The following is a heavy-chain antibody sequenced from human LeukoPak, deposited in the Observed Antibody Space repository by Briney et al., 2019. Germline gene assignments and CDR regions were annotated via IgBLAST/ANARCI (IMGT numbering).Heavy chain of an antibody. CDR2: ISYDGSNK. D-gene: IGHD2-15*01. CDR1: GVTFSSYG. J-gene: IGHJ4*02. Sequence: GRSLRLSCAASGVTFSSYGMHWVRQAPGKGLEWVAVISYDGSNKYYPDSVKGRFTISRDNSKNSLYLQMNSLRAEDTAVYYCASTDIVVVVAATQADYWGQGTLVTVSS. V-gene: IGHV3-30*03. CDR3: ASTDIVVVVAATQADY.